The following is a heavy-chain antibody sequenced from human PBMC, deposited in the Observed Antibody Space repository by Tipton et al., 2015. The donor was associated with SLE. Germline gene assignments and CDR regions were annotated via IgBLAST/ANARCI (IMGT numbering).Heavy chain of an antibody. CDR3: AREGGFWSGSKAFDI. CDR1: GGSISSYY. V-gene: IGHV4-59*04. J-gene: IGHJ3*02. D-gene: IGHD3-3*01. CDR2: INHSGST. Sequence: LSLTCTVSGGSISSYYWSWIRQPPGKGLEWIGEINHSGSTYYNPSLKSRVTISVDTSKNQFSLKLSSVTAADTAVYYCAREGGFWSGSKAFDIWGQGTTVTVSS.